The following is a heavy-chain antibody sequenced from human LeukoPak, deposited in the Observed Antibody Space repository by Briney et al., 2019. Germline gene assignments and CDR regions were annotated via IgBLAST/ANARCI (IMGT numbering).Heavy chain of an antibody. J-gene: IGHJ4*02. CDR3: ARSVYGGNSPFDY. Sequence: SDTLSLTCTVSGYSISSSNWWGWIREPPGKGLEWIGYVYYSGSTYYNPSLKSRVTMSVDTSKNQFSLKLSSVTAVDTAVYYCARSVYGGNSPFDYWGQGTLVTVSS. CDR1: GYSISSSNW. D-gene: IGHD4-23*01. V-gene: IGHV4-28*01. CDR2: VYYSGST.